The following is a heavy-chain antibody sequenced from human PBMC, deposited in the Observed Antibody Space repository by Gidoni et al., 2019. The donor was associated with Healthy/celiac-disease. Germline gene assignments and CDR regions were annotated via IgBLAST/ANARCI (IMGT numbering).Heavy chain of an antibody. J-gene: IGHJ4*02. Sequence: QVQLVQSGAEVKKPGASVKVSCMASGYTFTSYYMHGVRQAPGQGLEWSGIINPSGGSTSYAQKFQGRVTMTRDTSTSTVYMELSSLRSEDTAVYYCARVPELPMVNWPPPLSLDYWGQGTLVTVSS. CDR3: ARVPELPMVNWPPPLSLDY. CDR2: INPSGGST. V-gene: IGHV1-46*03. D-gene: IGHD1-7*01. CDR1: GYTFTSYY.